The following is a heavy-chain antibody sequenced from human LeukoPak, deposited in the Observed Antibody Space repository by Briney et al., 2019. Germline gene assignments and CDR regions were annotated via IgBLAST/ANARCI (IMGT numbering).Heavy chain of an antibody. V-gene: IGHV3-11*06. CDR1: GFTFSDYH. D-gene: IGHD3-3*01. J-gene: IGHJ4*02. Sequence: GGSLRLSCAASGFTFSDYHMTWIRQAPGKGLEWVSYISGSSSNTNYADSAKGRFTISRDNAKNSLYLQMNSLRDEDTAVYYCARDLFFDAYWGQGTLVTVSS. CDR2: ISGSSSNT. CDR3: ARDLFFDAY.